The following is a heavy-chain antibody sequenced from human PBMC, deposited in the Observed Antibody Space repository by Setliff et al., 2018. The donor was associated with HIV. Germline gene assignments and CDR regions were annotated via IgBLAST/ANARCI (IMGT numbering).Heavy chain of an antibody. CDR3: ARDCRVGWVFTYGMDV. CDR1: GFTVSRFY. J-gene: IGHJ6*02. Sequence: GGSLRLSCAASGFTVSRFYMSWVRQAPGKGLEWVSVIYSDGSSYYADSVKGRFTISRDNSKNTLFLQMNSLRPEDTAVYYCARDCRVGWVFTYGMDVGGQGTLVTVSS. D-gene: IGHD6-13*01. CDR2: IYSDGSS. V-gene: IGHV3-53*05.